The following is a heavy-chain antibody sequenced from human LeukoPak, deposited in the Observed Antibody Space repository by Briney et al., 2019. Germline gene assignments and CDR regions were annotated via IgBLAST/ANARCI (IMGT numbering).Heavy chain of an antibody. CDR3: ARTPYSSSWYGYYYYYVDV. D-gene: IGHD6-13*01. J-gene: IGHJ6*03. Sequence: GGSLRLSCAASGFTFSSYSMNWVRQAPGKELEWVSSISSSSSYIYYADSVKGRFTISRDNAKNSLYLQMNSLRAEDTAVYYCARTPYSSSWYGYYYYYVDVWGKGTTVTVSS. V-gene: IGHV3-21*01. CDR1: GFTFSSYS. CDR2: ISSSSSYI.